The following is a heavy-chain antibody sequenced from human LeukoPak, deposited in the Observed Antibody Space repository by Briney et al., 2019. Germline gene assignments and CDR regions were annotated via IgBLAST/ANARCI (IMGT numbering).Heavy chain of an antibody. CDR1: GFTFSNYW. CDR3: VRDGGVSGYDLLDY. D-gene: IGHD5-12*01. V-gene: IGHV3-7*01. J-gene: IGHJ4*02. Sequence: GGSLRLSCAASGFTFSNYWMTWVRQSPGKGLEWVAHINQDGSEEHYMDSVKARFTISRDNAKNSLSLQMNSLRAEDTAVYYCVRDGGVSGYDLLDYWGQGTLVTVSS. CDR2: INQDGSEE.